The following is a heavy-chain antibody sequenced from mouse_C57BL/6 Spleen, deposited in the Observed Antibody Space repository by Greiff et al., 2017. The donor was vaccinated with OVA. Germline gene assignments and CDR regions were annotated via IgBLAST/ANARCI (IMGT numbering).Heavy chain of an antibody. Sequence: QVQLQQPGAELVMPGASVKLSCKASGYTFTSYWMHWVKQRPGQGLEWIGEIDPSDSYTNYNQKFKGKSTLTVDKSSSTAYMQLSSLTSEDSAVYYCARYYGVEEYFDVWGTGTTVTVSS. D-gene: IGHD1-1*01. CDR3: ARYYGVEEYFDV. CDR1: GYTFTSYW. V-gene: IGHV1-69*01. CDR2: IDPSDSYT. J-gene: IGHJ1*03.